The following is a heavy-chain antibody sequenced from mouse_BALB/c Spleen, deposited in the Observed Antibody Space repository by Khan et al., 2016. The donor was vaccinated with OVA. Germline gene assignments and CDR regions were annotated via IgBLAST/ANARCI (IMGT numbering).Heavy chain of an antibody. CDR2: INPNNGGT. J-gene: IGHJ3*01. CDR1: GYTFTSYY. D-gene: IGHD1-1*02. CDR3: TRSGYGTFAY. Sequence: QMQLEESGAELVKPGASVRLSCKASGYTFTSYYLYWVKQRPGQGLEWIGDINPNNGGTNFNEKFRTKATLTVDKSSNPAYMELSRLTSEDSAVYYCTRSGYGTFAYWGQGTLVTVSA. V-gene: IGHV1S81*02.